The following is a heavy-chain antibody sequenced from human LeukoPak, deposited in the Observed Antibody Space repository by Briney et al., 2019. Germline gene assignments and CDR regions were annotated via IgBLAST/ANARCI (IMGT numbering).Heavy chain of an antibody. CDR1: GFTLSRYG. D-gene: IGHD5-24*01. J-gene: IGHJ4*02. Sequence: GGSLRLSCPVSGFTLSRYGMHWVRQAPGKGLEWVAFIRYDSANTYYADSVKGRFTISRDNSKNTLYLQMNSLRTEDTAVYYCARRSRDGWYFDYWGQGTLVTVSS. CDR2: IRYDSANT. V-gene: IGHV3-30*02. CDR3: ARRSRDGWYFDY.